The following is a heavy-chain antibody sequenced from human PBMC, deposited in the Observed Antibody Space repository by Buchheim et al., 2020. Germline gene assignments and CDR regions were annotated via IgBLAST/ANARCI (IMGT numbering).Heavy chain of an antibody. CDR1: GFTFDDYG. J-gene: IGHJ3*02. CDR2: INWNGGSS. V-gene: IGHV3-20*04. Sequence: EVQLVESGGGVVRPGGSLRLSCAASGFTFDDYGMSWVRQAPGKGLEWVSGINWNGGSSCYADSVKGRFNISSDNAKNFSYLKMNSLRAEDTALYYCARASRPGSNRLGAFDIWGKGT. D-gene: IGHD1-1*01. CDR3: ARASRPGSNRLGAFDI.